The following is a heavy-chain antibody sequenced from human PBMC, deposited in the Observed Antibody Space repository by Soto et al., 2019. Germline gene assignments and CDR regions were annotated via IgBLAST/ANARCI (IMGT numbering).Heavy chain of an antibody. CDR2: IYYSGSP. D-gene: IGHD4-4*01. V-gene: IGHV4-59*01. CDR3: AGGRDDYNGWYFDL. Sequence: SETLSLTCTVSGGSISSYYWSWMRQPPGKGLEWIGYIYYSGSPNYSPSLESRVTISEDTSKNQFSLKLSSVTAADTAIYYCAGGRDDYNGWYFDLWGRGTLVTVSS. CDR1: GGSISSYY. J-gene: IGHJ2*01.